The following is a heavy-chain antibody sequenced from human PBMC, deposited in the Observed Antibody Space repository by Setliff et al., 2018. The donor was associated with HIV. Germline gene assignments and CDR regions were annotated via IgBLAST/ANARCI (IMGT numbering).Heavy chain of an antibody. Sequence: SVKVSCKASGGTFSSYAISWVRQAPGQGLEWMGGIIPILGIANYAQKFQGRVTITADESTSTAYMELSSLRSEDTAVYYCARDRGGVGYNPSYYFDYWGQGTLVTVSS. CDR2: IIPILGIA. V-gene: IGHV1-69*10. CDR1: GGTFSSYA. J-gene: IGHJ4*02. D-gene: IGHD3-16*01. CDR3: ARDRGGVGYNPSYYFDY.